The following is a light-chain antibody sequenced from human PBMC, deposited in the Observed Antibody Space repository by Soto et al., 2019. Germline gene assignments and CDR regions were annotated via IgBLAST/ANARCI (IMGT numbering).Light chain of an antibody. CDR3: QQYKSYRT. CDR1: QGIRND. Sequence: DLQMTQSPYSLPASVGDRVTITCRASQGIRNDLGWYQQKPGKAPKCLIYDASSLESGVPSRFSGSGSETEFTLTITSLQPGDFATYYCQQYKSYRTFGQGTKVDIK. V-gene: IGKV1-17*01. J-gene: IGKJ1*01. CDR2: DAS.